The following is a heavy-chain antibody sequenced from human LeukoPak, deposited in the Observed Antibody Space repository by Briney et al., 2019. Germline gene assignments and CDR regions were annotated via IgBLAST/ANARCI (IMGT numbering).Heavy chain of an antibody. CDR1: GYTFTGYY. J-gene: IGHJ4*02. V-gene: IGHV1-2*02. Sequence: ASVKVSCKASGYTFTGYYMHWVRQAPGQGLEWMGWINPNSGGANYAQKFQGRVTMTRDTSISTAYMELSRLRSDDTAVYYCARDHGYYDILTGYYPTYYFDYWGQGTLVTVSS. D-gene: IGHD3-9*01. CDR3: ARDHGYYDILTGYYPTYYFDY. CDR2: INPNSGGA.